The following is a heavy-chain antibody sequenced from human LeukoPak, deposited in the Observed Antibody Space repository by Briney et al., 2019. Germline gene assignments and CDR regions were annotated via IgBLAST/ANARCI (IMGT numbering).Heavy chain of an antibody. Sequence: SETLSLTCTVSGGSISGGESYWNWIRQPAGKGLEWIGRIYASGRTNYNPSFKSRVTISVDTSKNQFSLKLSSVTAADTAVYYCARDRSSLKVFFYYYNMDVWGKGTTVTVSS. J-gene: IGHJ6*04. D-gene: IGHD2/OR15-2a*01. V-gene: IGHV4-61*02. CDR1: GGSISGGESY. CDR3: ARDRSSLKVFFYYYNMDV. CDR2: IYASGRT.